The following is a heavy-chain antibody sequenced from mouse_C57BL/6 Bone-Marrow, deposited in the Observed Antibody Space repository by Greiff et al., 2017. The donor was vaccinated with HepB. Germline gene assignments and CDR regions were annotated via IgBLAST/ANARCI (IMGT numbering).Heavy chain of an antibody. CDR2: ISSGGDYI. CDR1: GFTFRSYA. V-gene: IGHV5-9-1*02. CDR3: TRDGGGGSFFAY. J-gene: IGHJ3*01. D-gene: IGHD1-1*02. Sequence: VKLEESGEGLVKPGGSLKLSCAASGFTFRSYAMSWVRQTPEKRLEWVAYISSGGDYIYYADTVKGRFTISRDNARNTLYLQMSSLKSEDTAMYYCTRDGGGGSFFAYWGQGTLVTVSA.